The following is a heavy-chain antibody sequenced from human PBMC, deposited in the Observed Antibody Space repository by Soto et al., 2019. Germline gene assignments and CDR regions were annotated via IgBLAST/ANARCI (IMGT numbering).Heavy chain of an antibody. CDR3: ARGAGPSGSYYYYYGMDV. Sequence: GASVKVSCKASGGTFSSYAISWVRQAPGQGLEWMGGIIPIFGTANYAQKFQGRVTITADESTSTAYMELSSLRSEDTAVYYCARGAGPSGSYYYYYGMDVWGQGTTVTDSS. D-gene: IGHD1-26*01. CDR2: IIPIFGTA. CDR1: GGTFSSYA. V-gene: IGHV1-69*13. J-gene: IGHJ6*02.